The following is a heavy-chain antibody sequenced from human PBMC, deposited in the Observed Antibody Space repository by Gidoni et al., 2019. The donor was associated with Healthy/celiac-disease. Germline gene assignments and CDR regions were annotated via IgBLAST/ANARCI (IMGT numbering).Heavy chain of an antibody. Sequence: EVQLVESGGGLVKPGGSLRLSCAASGFTFSSYSMNWVRQAPGKGLEWVSSISSSSSYIYYADSVKGRFTSSRDNAKNSLYLQMNSLRAEDTAGYYCARDQEQQLNDYWGQGTLVTVSS. V-gene: IGHV3-21*01. CDR3: ARDQEQQLNDY. CDR2: ISSSSSYI. D-gene: IGHD6-13*01. J-gene: IGHJ4*02. CDR1: GFTFSSYS.